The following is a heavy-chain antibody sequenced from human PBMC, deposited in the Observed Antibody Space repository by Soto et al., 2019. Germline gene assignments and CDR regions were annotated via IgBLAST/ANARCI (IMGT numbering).Heavy chain of an antibody. CDR3: ARDYGGNSGSYYFDY. CDR2: IYYSGST. Sequence: SETLSLTCTVSGGSISSGGYYWSWIRQHPGKGLEWIGYIYYSGSTYYNPSLKSRVTISVDTSKNQFSLKLSSVTAADTAVYYCARDYGGNSGSYYFDYWGQGTLVTVSS. V-gene: IGHV4-31*03. CDR1: GGSISSGGYY. D-gene: IGHD4-17*01. J-gene: IGHJ4*02.